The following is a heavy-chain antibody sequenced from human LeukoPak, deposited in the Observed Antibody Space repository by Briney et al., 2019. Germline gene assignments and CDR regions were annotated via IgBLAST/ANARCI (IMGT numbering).Heavy chain of an antibody. CDR2: INTDGTTT. D-gene: IGHD2-8*02. Sequence: PGGTLTLSCAGSGFTFSSYWMHWVRPAPGKGLVWFSRINTDGTTTNYADSVKGRFTISRDNAKNTLYLQMNSLRADDTAVYYCARAGQYRFAYWGGQGTLVTVSS. CDR3: ARAGQYRFAYW. CDR1: GFTFSSYW. V-gene: IGHV3-74*01. J-gene: IGHJ4*02.